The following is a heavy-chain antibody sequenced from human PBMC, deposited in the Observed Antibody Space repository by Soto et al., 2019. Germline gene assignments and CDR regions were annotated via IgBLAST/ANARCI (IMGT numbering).Heavy chain of an antibody. CDR2: IFPSDSVT. Sequence: PGASLKISCEPSGYTETNSWIAWDRQVPGEGLEWMGFIFPSDSVTRYSPSFQGQVTISVDKSVDTTYLQWGSLKASDTAMYYCVRGMDRNSAGFWGLGTMVTVSS. J-gene: IGHJ4*02. V-gene: IGHV5-51*01. D-gene: IGHD2-2*03. CDR1: GYTETNSW. CDR3: VRGMDRNSAGF.